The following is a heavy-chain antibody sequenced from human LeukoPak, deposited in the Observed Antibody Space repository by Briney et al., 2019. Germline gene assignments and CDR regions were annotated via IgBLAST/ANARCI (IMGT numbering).Heavy chain of an antibody. J-gene: IGHJ4*02. Sequence: GGSLRLSCAASGFTFSSFEMNWVRQAPGKGLEWISYISNSGGTMYYPDSVKGRFTISRDDAKNSLYLQMNSLRAEDTAVYYCARSWSRKAPFDYWGQGTLVTVSS. CDR3: ARSWSRKAPFDY. CDR1: GFTFSSFE. V-gene: IGHV3-48*03. CDR2: ISNSGGTM. D-gene: IGHD2-8*02.